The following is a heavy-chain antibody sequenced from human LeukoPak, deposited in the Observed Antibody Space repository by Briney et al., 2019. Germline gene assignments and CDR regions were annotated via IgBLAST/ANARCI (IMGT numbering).Heavy chain of an antibody. CDR3: VRDSTSGVDY. CDR2: ISNDGTNT. V-gene: IGHV3-74*01. Sequence: GGSLRLSCAASGFSFSTYFMLWFRQGPGKGPVSVSRISNDGTNTWYADAGRGRFTVSRDNAKNTLYLQMNSLTVEDTAVYYCVRDSTSGVDYWGPGTLVTVSS. CDR1: GFSFSTYF. D-gene: IGHD3-10*01. J-gene: IGHJ4*02.